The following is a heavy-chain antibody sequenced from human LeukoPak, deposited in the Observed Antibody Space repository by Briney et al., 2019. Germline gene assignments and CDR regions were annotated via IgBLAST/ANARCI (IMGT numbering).Heavy chain of an antibody. Sequence: GGSLRLSCAASGSTFSSYGMHWVRQAPGKGLEWVAGIWYDGSNKYYGDSVKGRFTISRDNSRNTLSLQMNSLRVEDTAVYYCARESKWQQPSFQYWGQGTLVTVSS. CDR1: GSTFSSYG. D-gene: IGHD6-13*01. V-gene: IGHV3-33*01. J-gene: IGHJ1*01. CDR2: IWYDGSNK. CDR3: ARESKWQQPSFQY.